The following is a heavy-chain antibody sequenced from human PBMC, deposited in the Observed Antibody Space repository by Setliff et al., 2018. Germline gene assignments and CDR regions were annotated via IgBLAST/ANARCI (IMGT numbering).Heavy chain of an antibody. CDR1: GYTFTSYG. J-gene: IGHJ6*02. V-gene: IGHV1-69*05. CDR3: ARAGLLWFGDQTYYYYGMDV. Sequence: GASVKVSCKASGYTFTSYGISWVRQAPGQGLEWMGWIIPIFGTANYAQKFQGRVTITTDESTSTAYMELSSPRSEDTAVYYCARAGLLWFGDQTYYYYGMDVWGQGTTVTVSS. CDR2: IIPIFGTA. D-gene: IGHD3-10*01.